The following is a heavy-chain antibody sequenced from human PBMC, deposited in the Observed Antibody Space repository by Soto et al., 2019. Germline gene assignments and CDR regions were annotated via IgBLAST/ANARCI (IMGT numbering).Heavy chain of an antibody. Sequence: EVQLVESGGGLVQPGGSLRLSCAASGFTFNNYWMHWVRQAPGKGLVWVSRINRDGSSTSYSDSVKGRFTISRDNAKNTVYLHMNSLRADDTAVYYCARCIVAAGFDYWGQGHLVTLSS. CDR3: ARCIVAAGFDY. CDR2: INRDGSST. J-gene: IGHJ4*02. D-gene: IGHD6-13*01. V-gene: IGHV3-74*01. CDR1: GFTFNNYW.